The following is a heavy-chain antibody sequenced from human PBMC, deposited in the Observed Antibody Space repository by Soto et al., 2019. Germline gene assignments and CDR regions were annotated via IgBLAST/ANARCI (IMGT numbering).Heavy chain of an antibody. V-gene: IGHV4-34*01. J-gene: IGHJ5*02. D-gene: IGHD3-10*01. CDR3: ARSLLWFGGNRFDP. CDR1: GGSFSGYY. Sequence: QVQLQQWGAGLLKPSETLSLTCAVYGGSFSGYYWSWIRQPPGKGLEWIGEINHSGSTNYNPSLKSRVTISVDTPKNQFSLKLSSVTAADTAVYYCARSLLWFGGNRFDPWGQGTLVTVSS. CDR2: INHSGST.